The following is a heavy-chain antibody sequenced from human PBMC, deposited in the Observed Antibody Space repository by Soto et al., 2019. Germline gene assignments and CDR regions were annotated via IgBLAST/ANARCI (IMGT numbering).Heavy chain of an antibody. V-gene: IGHV1-69*08. CDR1: GGTFSTST. CDR2: TIPLLNVA. Sequence: QVQLVQSGAEVKKPGSSVKVSCKASGGTFSTSTFTWVRQAPGQGLEWMGRTIPLLNVADYAQDFQGRVTITADKSTSTAYMELTNLSSKDTAVYYCARDSPIGSTYSGYDAIDSWGQGTLVTVSS. J-gene: IGHJ4*02. CDR3: ARDSPIGSTYSGYDAIDS. D-gene: IGHD5-12*01.